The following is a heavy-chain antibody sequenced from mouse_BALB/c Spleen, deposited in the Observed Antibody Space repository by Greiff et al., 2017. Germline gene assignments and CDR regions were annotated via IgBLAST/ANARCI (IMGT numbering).Heavy chain of an antibody. D-gene: IGHD1-1*01. CDR1: GFTFSDYY. V-gene: IGHV5-4*02. Sequence: EVKLMESGGGLVKPGGSLKLSCAASGFTFSDYYMYWVRQTPEKRLEWVATISDGGSYTYYPDSVKGRFTISRDNAKNNLYLQMSSLKSEDTAMYYCARERTTVVEGAMDYWGQGTSVTVAS. CDR2: ISDGGSYT. CDR3: ARERTTVVEGAMDY. J-gene: IGHJ4*01.